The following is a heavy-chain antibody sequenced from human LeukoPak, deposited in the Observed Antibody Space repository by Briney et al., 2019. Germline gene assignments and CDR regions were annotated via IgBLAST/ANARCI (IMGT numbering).Heavy chain of an antibody. J-gene: IGHJ5*02. CDR1: GGSISTDLYY. CDR2: IYSNGWT. Sequence: SETLSLTCTVSGGSISTDLYYWTWIRQPAGKGLAWIGRIYSNGWTDYNPPLKSRVSISIDTSKNRFSLKMSLATAADTALYYCARGSGWNSFDPWGQGALVTVSS. CDR3: ARGSGWNSFDP. V-gene: IGHV4-61*02. D-gene: IGHD6-19*01.